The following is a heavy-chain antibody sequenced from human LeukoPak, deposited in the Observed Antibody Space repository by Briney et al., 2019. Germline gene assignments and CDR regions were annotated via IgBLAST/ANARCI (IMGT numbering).Heavy chain of an antibody. D-gene: IGHD6-13*01. J-gene: IGHJ5*02. CDR1: GFTFNDYA. CDR3: ARDPHNVAANWFDP. V-gene: IGHV3-21*01. Sequence: GGSLRLSCAASGFTFNDYAMNWVRQAPGKGLEWVSSISDDGAYIYYADSVKGRFTISRDNANNSLYLQMNSLSPEDTAVYYRARDPHNVAANWFDPWGQGALVTVSS. CDR2: ISDDGAYI.